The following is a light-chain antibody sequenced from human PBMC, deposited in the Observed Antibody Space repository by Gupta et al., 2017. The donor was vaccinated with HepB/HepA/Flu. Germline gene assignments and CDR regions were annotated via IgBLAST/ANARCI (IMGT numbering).Light chain of an antibody. CDR2: DAS. V-gene: IGKV3-11*01. J-gene: IGKJ3*01. CDR3: QQRSNWPPGVT. CDR1: QSVGSY. Sequence: EIVFTQSPATLSLSPAQRATLSCRASQSVGSYLAWYQQKPGQVPRLLIYDASNRFTGIPPRFSASGSGTDFTLTISSLEPEDFAVYYCQQRSNWPPGVTFGPGTRVDIK.